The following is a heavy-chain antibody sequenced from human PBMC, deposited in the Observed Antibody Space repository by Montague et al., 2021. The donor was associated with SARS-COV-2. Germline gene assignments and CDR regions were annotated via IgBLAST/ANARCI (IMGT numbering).Heavy chain of an antibody. J-gene: IGHJ4*02. CDR1: GGSVSSGSYY. CDR2: IYYSGGT. D-gene: IGHD3-22*01. V-gene: IGHV4-61*01. Sequence: SETLSLTCTVSGGSVSSGSYYWSWIRQPPGKGLEWIGYIYYSGGTNYNPSLKSRVTISVDTSKNQFSLKLSSVTAADTAVYYCARERLGYYDTSSYYIFDYWGQGTLVTVSS. CDR3: ARERLGYYDTSSYYIFDY.